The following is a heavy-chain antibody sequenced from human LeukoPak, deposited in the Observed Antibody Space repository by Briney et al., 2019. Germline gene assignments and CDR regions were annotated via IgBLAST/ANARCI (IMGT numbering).Heavy chain of an antibody. V-gene: IGHV3-7*03. Sequence: GGSLRLSCAASGFTFSNYWMSWVRQAPGKGLEWVANIKEDGSEKYYVDSVKGRFTISRDNSKNTLYLQMNSLRAEDTAVYYCAKDIRVGATRGELDYWGQGTLVTVSS. CDR2: IKEDGSEK. CDR3: AKDIRVGATRGELDY. D-gene: IGHD1-26*01. CDR1: GFTFSNYW. J-gene: IGHJ4*02.